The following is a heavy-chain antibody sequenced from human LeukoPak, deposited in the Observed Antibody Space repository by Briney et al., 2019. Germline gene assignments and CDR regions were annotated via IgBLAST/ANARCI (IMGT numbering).Heavy chain of an antibody. Sequence: NPGGSLRLSCKASGFVFSRDNMNWVRQAPGKGLEWVAHISENIYYADSVNGRFTISRDNAKNSLYLQMSSLRAEDTAIYYCVREVGRPRTFYFDSWGRGTLVTVSS. CDR2: ISENI. V-gene: IGHV3-21*05. J-gene: IGHJ4*02. CDR1: GFVFSRDN. D-gene: IGHD3-16*01. CDR3: VREVGRPRTFYFDS.